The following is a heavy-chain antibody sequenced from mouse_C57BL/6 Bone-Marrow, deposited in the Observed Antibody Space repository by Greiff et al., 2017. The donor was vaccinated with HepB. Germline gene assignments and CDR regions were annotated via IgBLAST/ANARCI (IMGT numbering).Heavy chain of an antibody. CDR2: INPNNGGT. D-gene: IGHD1-1*01. J-gene: IGHJ2*01. V-gene: IGHV1-22*01. CDR3: ARFYYGSSLGYFDY. CDR1: GYTFTDYN. Sequence: EVQLQQSGPELVKPGASVKMSCKASGYTFTDYNMHWVKQSHGKSLEWIGYINPNNGGTSYNQKFKGKATLTVNKSSSTAYMELRSLTSEDSAVYYCARFYYGSSLGYFDYWGQGTTLTVSS.